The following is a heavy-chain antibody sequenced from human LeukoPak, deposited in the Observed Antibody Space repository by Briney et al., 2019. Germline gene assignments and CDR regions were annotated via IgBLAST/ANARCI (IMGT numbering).Heavy chain of an antibody. Sequence: GGSLRLSCVVSGLTFSNYWMTWVRQAPGKGREWVANIQQDVSEKYYVDSVKGRFTMFRDHAKNSVSLQMNSLRAEDTGVYYCARFGYSHGYGWGRGYYYSYMDVWGKGTTVTVSS. J-gene: IGHJ6*03. CDR2: IQQDVSEK. D-gene: IGHD5-18*01. CDR3: ARFGYSHGYGWGRGYYYSYMDV. CDR1: GLTFSNYW. V-gene: IGHV3-7*01.